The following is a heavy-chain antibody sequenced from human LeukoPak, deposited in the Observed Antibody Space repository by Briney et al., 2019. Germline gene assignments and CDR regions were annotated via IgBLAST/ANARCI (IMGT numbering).Heavy chain of an antibody. CDR1: GYSFTSYW. Sequence: GESLKISCKGSGYSFTSYWIGWVRQMPGKGLEWMGIIYPGDSDTRYSPSFQGQVTISADKSISTAYLQWSSLKASDTAMYYCARGTEVEMATEDAFDIWGRGTMVTVSS. V-gene: IGHV5-51*01. CDR2: IYPGDSDT. J-gene: IGHJ3*02. D-gene: IGHD5-24*01. CDR3: ARGTEVEMATEDAFDI.